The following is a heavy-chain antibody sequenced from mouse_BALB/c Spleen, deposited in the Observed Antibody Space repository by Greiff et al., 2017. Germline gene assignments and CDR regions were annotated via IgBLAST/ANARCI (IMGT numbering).Heavy chain of an antibody. V-gene: IGHV1S137*01. D-gene: IGHD1-1*01. J-gene: IGHJ4*01. CDR2: ISTYYGDA. Sequence: QVQLKESGAELVRPGVSVKISCKGSGYTFTDYAMHWVKQSHAKSLEWIGVISTYYGDASYNQKFKGKATMTVDKSSSTAYMELARLTSEDSAIYYCARGDYYGSSSDYWGQGTSVTVSS. CDR3: ARGDYYGSSSDY. CDR1: GYTFTDYA.